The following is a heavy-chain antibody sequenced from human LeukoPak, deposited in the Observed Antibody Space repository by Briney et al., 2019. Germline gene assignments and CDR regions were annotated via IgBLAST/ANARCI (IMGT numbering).Heavy chain of an antibody. CDR3: ARDSSGQYLFDY. J-gene: IGHJ4*02. CDR2: IWYDGSNK. D-gene: IGHD2/OR15-2a*01. CDR1: GXTFTNYG. V-gene: IGHV3-33*01. Sequence: GSLRLSFAASGXTFTNYGMHWVRQAPGKGLEGVAVIWYDGSNKYYADSVKGRFTISRDNSKNMVYLQMNSLRAEDTAVYYCARDSSGQYLFDYWGQGTLVTVSS.